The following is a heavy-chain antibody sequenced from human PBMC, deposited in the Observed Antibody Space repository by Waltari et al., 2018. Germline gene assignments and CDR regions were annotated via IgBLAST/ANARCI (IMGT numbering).Heavy chain of an antibody. CDR1: GFTIRGPP. CDR2: IRLKSNNYAT. V-gene: IGHV3-73*02. CDR3: TIQTNSIHDY. Sequence: EVQLVESGGGLVQPGGSLRLSCAASGFTIRGPPMHWVRQASGKGLEWVGHIRLKSNNYATTYSASVEGRFTISRDDSKNTAYLQMNSLKTDDTAIYYCTIQTNSIHDYWGQGTLVTVSS. J-gene: IGHJ4*02. D-gene: IGHD4-4*01.